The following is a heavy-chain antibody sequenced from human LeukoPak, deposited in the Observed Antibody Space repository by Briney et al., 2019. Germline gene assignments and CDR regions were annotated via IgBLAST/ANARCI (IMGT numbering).Heavy chain of an antibody. Sequence: GGSLRLSCAASGYTFNRYWMHWLRQAPAKGLVWVSRINTDGSTTSDADSVKGRFTISRDNAKNTVYLQMNSLRAEDTAVYYCAVTGYSSSWSFDYWGQGTLVTVSS. CDR2: INTDGSTT. CDR3: AVTGYSSSWSFDY. CDR1: GYTFNRYW. J-gene: IGHJ4*02. D-gene: IGHD6-13*01. V-gene: IGHV3-74*01.